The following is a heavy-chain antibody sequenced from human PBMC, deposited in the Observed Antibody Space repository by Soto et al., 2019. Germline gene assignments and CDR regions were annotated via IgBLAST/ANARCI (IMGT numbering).Heavy chain of an antibody. J-gene: IGHJ4*02. CDR1: GYRFTTHY. Sequence: ASVKVSCKASGYRFTTHYIHWVRQAPGQGLEWMGRMNVDTGGTTYAHKFQGRVTMTRDTSIRTVYLEVSSVKSDDTAMYYCARDGNFALRGYSFGFGFWGQRTLVTVAS. V-gene: IGHV1-2*06. CDR3: ARDGNFALRGYSFGFGF. D-gene: IGHD5-18*01. CDR2: MNVDTGGT.